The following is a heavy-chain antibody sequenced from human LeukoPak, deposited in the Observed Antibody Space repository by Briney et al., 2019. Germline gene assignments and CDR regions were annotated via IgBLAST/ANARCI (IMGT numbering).Heavy chain of an antibody. Sequence: SVKVSCKASGGTFSSYAISWARQAPGQGLEWMGGIIPIFGTANYAQKFQGRVTITADESTSTAYMELSSLRSEDTAVYYCARDVDMAAAGNFDYWGQGTLVTVSS. D-gene: IGHD6-13*01. CDR3: ARDVDMAAAGNFDY. V-gene: IGHV1-69*01. J-gene: IGHJ4*02. CDR2: IIPIFGTA. CDR1: GGTFSSYA.